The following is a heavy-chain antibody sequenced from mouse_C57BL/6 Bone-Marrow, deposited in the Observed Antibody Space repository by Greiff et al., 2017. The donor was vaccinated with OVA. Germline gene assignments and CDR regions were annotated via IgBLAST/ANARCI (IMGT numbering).Heavy chain of an antibody. J-gene: IGHJ2*01. CDR3: ARHDGPV. CDR1: GFTFSGYG. D-gene: IGHD2-3*01. CDR2: ISSGGSYT. V-gene: IGHV5-6*01. Sequence: EVQLVESGGDLVKPGGSLKLSCAASGFTFSGYGMSWVRQTPDKRLEWVATISSGGSYTYYPDSVKGRFTISRDNAKNTLYLQMSSLKSEDTAMYYCARHDGPVRGQGTTLTVSS.